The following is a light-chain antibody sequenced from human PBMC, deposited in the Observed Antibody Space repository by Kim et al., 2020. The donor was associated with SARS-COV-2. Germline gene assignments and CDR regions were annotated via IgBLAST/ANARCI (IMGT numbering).Light chain of an antibody. CDR1: SSNIGSET. CDR3: AAWDDSLGGHVV. CDR2: NDS. Sequence: QSVLTQPPSASGTPGQRVTISCSRSSSNIGSETVNWYQQLPGAAPKLLIYNDSQRPSGVPDRFSGSKSGTSASLAISGLQSEDEADYYCAAWDDSLGGHVVFGGGTQLTVL. V-gene: IGLV1-44*01. J-gene: IGLJ2*01.